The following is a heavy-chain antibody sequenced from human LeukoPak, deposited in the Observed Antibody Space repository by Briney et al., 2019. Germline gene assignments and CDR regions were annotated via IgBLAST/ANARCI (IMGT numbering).Heavy chain of an antibody. Sequence: SETLSLTCTVSGASVSSASYWTWIRQPPGKGVEWIAHIYNGVNTNYNPSLKSRVTISVDTSKNQFSLRLNSVTAADTAVYYCARGHRAILGVVYSYGMDVWGQGTTVTVSS. CDR1: GASVSSASY. CDR2: IYNGVNT. J-gene: IGHJ6*02. D-gene: IGHD3-3*01. CDR3: ARGHRAILGVVYSYGMDV. V-gene: IGHV4-61*01.